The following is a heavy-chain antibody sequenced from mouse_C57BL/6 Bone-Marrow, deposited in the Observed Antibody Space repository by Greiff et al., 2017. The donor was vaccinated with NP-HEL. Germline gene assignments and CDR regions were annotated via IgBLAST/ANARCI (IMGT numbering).Heavy chain of an antibody. D-gene: IGHD3-3*01. J-gene: IGHJ2*01. Sequence: EVQLQQSGPELVKPGASVKISCKASGYTFTDYYMNWVKQSHGKSLEWIGDINPNNGGTSYNQKFKGKATLTVDKSSSTAYMELRSLTSEDSAVYYCARLEGTRDYWGQGTTLTVSS. CDR3: ARLEGTRDY. V-gene: IGHV1-26*01. CDR1: GYTFTDYY. CDR2: INPNNGGT.